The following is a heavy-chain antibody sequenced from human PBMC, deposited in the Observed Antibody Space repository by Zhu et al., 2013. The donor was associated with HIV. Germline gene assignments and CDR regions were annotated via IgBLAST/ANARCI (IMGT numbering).Heavy chain of an antibody. Sequence: QVQLVQSGAEVKKPGSSVKVSCKASGGTFSSYAISWVRQAPGQGLEWMGGIIPIFGTANYAQKFQGRVTITADESTSTAYMELSSLRSEDTAVYYCARRGPGVLRFLEGRELDYYYGMDVWGQGTTVTVSS. CDR2: IIPIFGTA. CDR3: ARRGPGVLRFLEGRELDYYYGMDV. J-gene: IGHJ6*02. CDR1: GGTFSSYA. D-gene: IGHD3-3*01. V-gene: IGHV1-69*01.